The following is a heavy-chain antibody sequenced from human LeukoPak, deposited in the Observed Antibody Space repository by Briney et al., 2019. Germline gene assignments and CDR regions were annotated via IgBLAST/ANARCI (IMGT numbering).Heavy chain of an antibody. Sequence: GGSLRLSCAGSEFTFSSFGMSWVRQAPGKGLEWVSSISGTGGSTYYAESVKGRFTISRDNSKNTLFLQMNSLRAEDTAVYYCAKDERRGGPDDYWGQGTLVTVSS. CDR2: ISGTGGST. CDR1: EFTFSSFG. D-gene: IGHD1-1*01. J-gene: IGHJ4*02. V-gene: IGHV3-23*01. CDR3: AKDERRGGPDDY.